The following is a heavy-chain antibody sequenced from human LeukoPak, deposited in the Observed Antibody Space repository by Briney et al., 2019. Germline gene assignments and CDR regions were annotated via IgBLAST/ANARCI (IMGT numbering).Heavy chain of an antibody. CDR1: GGSISSSSYY. D-gene: IGHD6-19*01. CDR3: ARHRVADTYYFDY. CDR2: IYYSGST. Sequence: PSETLSLTCTVSGGSISSSSYYWGWIRQPPGKGLEWIGSIYYSGSTYYNPSLKSRVTISVDTSKNQFSLKLSSVTAADTAVYYCARHRVADTYYFDYWGQGTLVTVSS. J-gene: IGHJ4*02. V-gene: IGHV4-39*01.